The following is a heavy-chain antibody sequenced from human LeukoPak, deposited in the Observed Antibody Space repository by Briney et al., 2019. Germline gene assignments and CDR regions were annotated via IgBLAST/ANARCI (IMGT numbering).Heavy chain of an antibody. D-gene: IGHD2-15*01. CDR1: GGSFSGYY. J-gene: IGHJ5*02. CDR3: ARVDGSCSGGSCPSGNWFDP. V-gene: IGHV4-34*01. Sequence: SETLSLTCAVYGGSFSGYYWSWIRQPPGKGLEWIGEINHSGSTNYNPSLKSRVTISVDTSRNQFSLKLSSVTAADTAVYYCARVDGSCSGGSCPSGNWFDPWGQGTLVTVSS. CDR2: INHSGST.